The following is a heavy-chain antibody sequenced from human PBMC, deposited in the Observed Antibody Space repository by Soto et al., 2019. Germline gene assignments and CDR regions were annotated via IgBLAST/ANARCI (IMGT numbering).Heavy chain of an antibody. CDR1: GFTFSSYA. J-gene: IGHJ4*02. Sequence: ESGGGLVQPGGSLRLSCAASGFTFSSYAMSWVRQAPGKGLEWVSAISGSGGSTYYADSVKGRFTISRDNSKNTLYLQMNSLRAEDTAVYYCAKDSPGWYYDSSGSLDYWGQGTLVTVSS. V-gene: IGHV3-23*01. CDR3: AKDSPGWYYDSSGSLDY. CDR2: ISGSGGST. D-gene: IGHD3-22*01.